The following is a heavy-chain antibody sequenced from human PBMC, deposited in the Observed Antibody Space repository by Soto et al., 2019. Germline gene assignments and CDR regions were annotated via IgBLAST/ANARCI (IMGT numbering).Heavy chain of an antibody. CDR2: VYYSGNT. CDR3: AREVDTDVWGLGFYDAFDI. CDR1: GGSISNYY. V-gene: IGHV4-59*01. Sequence: SETLSLTCTISGGSISNYYWTWIRQTPGKGLEWIGYVYYSGNTNYNPSLKSRVSISVDMSKNQFSLELSSVTAEDPAMYYCAREVDTDVWGLGFYDAFDIWGPGTKVPVSS. D-gene: IGHD5-18*01. J-gene: IGHJ3*02.